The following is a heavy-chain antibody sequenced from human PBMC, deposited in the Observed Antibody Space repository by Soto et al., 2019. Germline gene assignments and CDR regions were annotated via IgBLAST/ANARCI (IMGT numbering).Heavy chain of an antibody. CDR3: ARINFLSGFGYYYCYYIDV. CDR2: IYYSGST. J-gene: IGHJ6*03. Sequence: PSETLSLTCTVSGGSISSYYWSWIRQPPGKGLEWIGYIYYSGSTNYNPSLKSRVTISVDTSKNQFSLKLSSVTAADTAVYSCARINFLSGFGYYYCYYIDVWGRGSTVTVSS. CDR1: GGSISSYY. V-gene: IGHV4-59*01. D-gene: IGHD3-9*01.